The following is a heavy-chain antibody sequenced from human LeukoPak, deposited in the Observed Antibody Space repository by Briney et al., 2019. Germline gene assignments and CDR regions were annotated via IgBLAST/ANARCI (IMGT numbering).Heavy chain of an antibody. CDR2: IYPGDSDT. Sequence: GVSLQISSKGSGYGFTSYWIGWARPMPGKGLGWMGIIYPGDSDTRYSPSFQGQVTISADKSISTAYLQWSSLKASDTAMYYCARTYRRGGGSYLQNAFDIWGQGTMVTVSS. J-gene: IGHJ3*02. CDR1: GYGFTSYW. V-gene: IGHV5-51*01. CDR3: ARTYRRGGGSYLQNAFDI. D-gene: IGHD1-26*01.